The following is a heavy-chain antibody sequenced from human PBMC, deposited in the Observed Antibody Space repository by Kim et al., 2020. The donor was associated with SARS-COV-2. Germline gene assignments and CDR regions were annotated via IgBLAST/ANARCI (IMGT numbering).Heavy chain of an antibody. CDR3: ARGPPLSITMVRGVIDWFDP. J-gene: IGHJ5*02. CDR1: GGSFSGYY. Sequence: SETLSLTCAVYGGSFSGYYWSWIRQPPGKGLESIGEINHSGSTNYNPSLKSRVTISVDTSKNQFSLKLSSVTAADTAVYYCARGPPLSITMVRGVIDWFDPWGQGTLVTVSS. CDR2: INHSGST. V-gene: IGHV4-34*01. D-gene: IGHD3-10*01.